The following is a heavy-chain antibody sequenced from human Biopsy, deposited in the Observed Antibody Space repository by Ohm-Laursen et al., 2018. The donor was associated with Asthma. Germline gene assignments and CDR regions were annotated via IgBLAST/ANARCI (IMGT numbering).Heavy chain of an antibody. V-gene: IGHV3-33*08. CDR2: ISNDGANK. Sequence: SLRLSCAAPVLTFSSYGMVWVRLAPGKGLEWVALISNDGANKFYADSVQGRVTISSDNSKNTLSLQMNSLRAEDTAVYYCARAYGGSFFSGAFDIWGQGTMVTVSS. CDR3: ARAYGGSFFSGAFDI. D-gene: IGHD4-23*01. J-gene: IGHJ3*02. CDR1: VLTFSSYG.